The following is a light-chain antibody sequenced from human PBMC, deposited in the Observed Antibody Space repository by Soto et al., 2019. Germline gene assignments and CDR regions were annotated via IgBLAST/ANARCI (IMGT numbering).Light chain of an antibody. Sequence: QSVLTQPASVSGSPGQSITISCTGTSSDVGSYNLVSWYQQHPGKAPKLMIYEVSKWPSGVSNRFSGSKSGNTASLTISGLQAEDEADYYCCAYAGSSTFYVFGTGTKLPVL. J-gene: IGLJ1*01. V-gene: IGLV2-23*02. CDR1: SSDVGSYNL. CDR2: EVS. CDR3: CAYAGSSTFYV.